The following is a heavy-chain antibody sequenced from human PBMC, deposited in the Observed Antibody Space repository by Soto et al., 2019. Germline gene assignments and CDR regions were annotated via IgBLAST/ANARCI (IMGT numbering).Heavy chain of an antibody. D-gene: IGHD3-16*02. CDR1: GGSISSSSYY. J-gene: IGHJ1*01. CDR3: ARGRITFGGVIVNPTLQH. CDR2: IYYSGTT. V-gene: IGHV4-39*01. Sequence: SETLSLTCTVSGGSISSSSYYWAWVRQPPGKGLEWIGSIYYSGTTYYNPSLKSRVTISEDTSKNQFSLKLSSVTAADTAVFYCARGRITFGGVIVNPTLQHWGQGTLVTVSS.